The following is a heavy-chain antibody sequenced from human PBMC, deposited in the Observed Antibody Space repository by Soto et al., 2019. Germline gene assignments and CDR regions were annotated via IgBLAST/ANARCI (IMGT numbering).Heavy chain of an antibody. V-gene: IGHV4-59*01. Sequence: SETLSLTCTVSGGSISSYYWSWIRQPPGKGLEWIGYIYYSGSTNYNPSPKSRVTISVDTSKNQFSLKLSSVTAADTAVYYCARVGTGGFDYWGQGTLVTVSS. D-gene: IGHD3-10*01. CDR1: GGSISSYY. CDR3: ARVGTGGFDY. J-gene: IGHJ4*02. CDR2: IYYSGST.